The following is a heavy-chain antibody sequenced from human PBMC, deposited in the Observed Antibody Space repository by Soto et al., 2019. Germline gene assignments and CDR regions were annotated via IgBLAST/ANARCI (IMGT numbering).Heavy chain of an antibody. J-gene: IGHJ6*02. CDR1: GFTFSGYA. D-gene: IGHD3-10*01. V-gene: IGHV3-23*01. CDR2: ISGSGDST. Sequence: GGSLRLSCAASGFTFSGYAMSWVRQAPGKGLEWVSTISGSGDSTYYADSVKGRFTFSRDNSQNTLYLQMNSLRAEDTAVYYCAKPRHSGSYYYYGMDVWGQGTTVTVSS. CDR3: AKPRHSGSYYYYGMDV.